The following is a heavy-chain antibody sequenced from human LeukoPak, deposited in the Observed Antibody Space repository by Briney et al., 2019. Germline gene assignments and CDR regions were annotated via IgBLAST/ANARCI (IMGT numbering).Heavy chain of an antibody. J-gene: IGHJ6*03. CDR1: GYTFTNYD. Sequence: ASVKVSCKASGYTFTNYDINWVRQATGQGGEGMGWMNPNSGNTGYGQKFQGRATITRNTSISTAYMELSSLRSEDTAAYYCARGGWFGEFPYYMDVWGKGTTVTVSS. CDR2: MNPNSGNT. CDR3: ARGGWFGEFPYYMDV. D-gene: IGHD3-10*01. V-gene: IGHV1-8*03.